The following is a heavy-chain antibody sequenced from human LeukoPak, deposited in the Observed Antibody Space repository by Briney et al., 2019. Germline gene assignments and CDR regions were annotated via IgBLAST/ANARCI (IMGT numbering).Heavy chain of an antibody. Sequence: SETLSLTCSVSGDSISTSSSYWGWIRQPPGKGLEWIGSIYYSGSTYYNPSLKSRVTISVDTSKNQFSLKLSSVTAADTAVYYCARHTNYAEFLDYWGQGTLVTVSS. CDR2: IYYSGST. J-gene: IGHJ4*02. D-gene: IGHD1-7*01. CDR1: GDSISTSSSY. V-gene: IGHV4-39*01. CDR3: ARHTNYAEFLDY.